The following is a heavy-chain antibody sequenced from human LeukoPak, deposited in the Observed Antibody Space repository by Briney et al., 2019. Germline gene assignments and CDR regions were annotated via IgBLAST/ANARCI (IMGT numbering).Heavy chain of an antibody. Sequence: GGSLRLSCAASGFTVSANYMSWVRQSPGKGLEWVSIIYSGGSTDYADSVKGRFTISKDNSKNTVFLQMNSLRAEDTAVYYCARVSPYYYDSSGLDYWGQGTLVTVSS. D-gene: IGHD3-22*01. CDR1: GFTVSANY. CDR2: IYSGGST. J-gene: IGHJ4*02. CDR3: ARVSPYYYDSSGLDY. V-gene: IGHV3-66*01.